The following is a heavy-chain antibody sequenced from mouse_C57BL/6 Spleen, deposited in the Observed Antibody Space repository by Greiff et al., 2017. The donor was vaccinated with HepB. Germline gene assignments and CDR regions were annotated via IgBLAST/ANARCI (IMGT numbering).Heavy chain of an antibody. Sequence: QVQLQQSGAELAKPGASVKLSCKASGYTFTSYWMHWVKQRPGQGLEWIGYINPSSGYTKYNQKFKDKATLTADNSSSTAYMQLSSLTYEDSAVYYCARESFYGSSRYFDVWGTGTTVTVSS. V-gene: IGHV1-7*01. J-gene: IGHJ1*03. CDR2: INPSSGYT. CDR3: ARESFYGSSRYFDV. CDR1: GYTFTSYW. D-gene: IGHD1-1*01.